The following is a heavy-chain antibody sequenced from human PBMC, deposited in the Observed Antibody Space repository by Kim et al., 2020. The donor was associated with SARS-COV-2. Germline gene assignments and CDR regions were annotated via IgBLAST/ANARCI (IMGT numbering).Heavy chain of an antibody. CDR1: GFTFSSYA. Sequence: GGSLRLSCAASGFTFSSYAMRWVRQAPGKGLEWVAVISYDGSNKYYADSVKGRFTVSRDNSKNTLYVQMNSLRTEDTAVYYCARSCRGNDYYGMDTWGQG. D-gene: IGHD1-1*01. V-gene: IGHV3-30-3*01. CDR3: ARSCRGNDYYGMDT. CDR2: ISYDGSNK. J-gene: IGHJ6*02.